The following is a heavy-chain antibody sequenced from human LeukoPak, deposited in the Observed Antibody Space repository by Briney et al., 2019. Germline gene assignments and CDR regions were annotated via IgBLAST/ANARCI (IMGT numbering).Heavy chain of an antibody. CDR3: AKDPRSSWYGYSDY. V-gene: IGHV3-23*01. Sequence: GGSLRLSCAASGFTFSSYAMSWVRQAPGKGLEWGSAIGSSGGSTYYADSVKGRFTISRDNSKNTLYLQLDSLRAEDTAVYYCAKDPRSSWYGYSDYWGQGTLVTVSS. CDR1: GFTFSSYA. D-gene: IGHD6-13*01. J-gene: IGHJ4*02. CDR2: IGSSGGST.